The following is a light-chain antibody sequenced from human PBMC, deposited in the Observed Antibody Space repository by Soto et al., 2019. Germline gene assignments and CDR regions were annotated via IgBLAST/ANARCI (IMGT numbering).Light chain of an antibody. CDR1: SSNIGAGYA. CDR3: QSYDNCPDWDVV. V-gene: IGLV1-40*01. J-gene: IGLJ2*01. Sequence: QSVLTQPPSVSGAPGQRVTISCTGSSSNIGAGYAVHWYQQLPGTAPKLLISDNTNRPSGVPDRFSASKSGTTASPAITGLQAEDEDEYYCQSYDNCPDWDVVFGGGTKLTVL. CDR2: DNT.